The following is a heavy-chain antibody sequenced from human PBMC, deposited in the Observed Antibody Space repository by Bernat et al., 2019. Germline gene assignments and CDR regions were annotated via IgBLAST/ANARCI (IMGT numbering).Heavy chain of an antibody. V-gene: IGHV3-23*01. CDR2: ITGSDGST. CDR1: GFTFTSYA. Sequence: VQLLQSGGTLVQPGGSLRLSCTASGFTFTSYAMTWVRQAPGKGLEWVSTITGSDGSTYYADSVKGRFTISRDNSKNTLYLQMNSLRAEDTAVYYCAREIEARSGYYFDYWGQGTLVTVSS. J-gene: IGHJ4*02. D-gene: IGHD3-10*01. CDR3: AREIEARSGYYFDY.